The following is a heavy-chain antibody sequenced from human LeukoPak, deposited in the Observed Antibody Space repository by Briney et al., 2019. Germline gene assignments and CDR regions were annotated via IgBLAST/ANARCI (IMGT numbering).Heavy chain of an antibody. D-gene: IGHD3-3*01. Sequence: GESLRLSCAASGFTLSRYWESGVGEAPGKGGEGGANIKQEGSEKYYVHSEKSQYTSRKDNAKNSLYLQMNSLRAEDTAVYYCASGIFGVVIPIDWGQGTLVTVSS. CDR2: IKQEGSEK. CDR1: GFTLSRYW. V-gene: IGHV3-7*01. CDR3: ASGIFGVVIPID. J-gene: IGHJ4*02.